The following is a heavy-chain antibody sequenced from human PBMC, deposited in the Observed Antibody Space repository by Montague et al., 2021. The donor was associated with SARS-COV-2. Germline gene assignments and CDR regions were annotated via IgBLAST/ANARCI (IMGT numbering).Heavy chain of an antibody. CDR2: INHSGST. V-gene: IGHV4-34*01. CDR1: GESFSGYY. Sequence: SETLSLTCAVYGESFSGYYWSWIRQPPGKGLEWIGEINHSGSTNYNPSPKSRVTISVDTSKNQFSLKLSSVTAADTAVYYCARGRRILLWFGELLSGGDYYGMDVWGQGTTVTVSS. CDR3: ARGRRILLWFGELLSGGDYYGMDV. J-gene: IGHJ6*02. D-gene: IGHD3-10*01.